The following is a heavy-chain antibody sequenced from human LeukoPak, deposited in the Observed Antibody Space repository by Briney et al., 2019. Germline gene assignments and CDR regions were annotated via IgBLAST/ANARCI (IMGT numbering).Heavy chain of an antibody. Sequence: ASVKVSCKASGYTFTGYYMHWVRQAPGQGLEWMGWINTNTGNPTYAQGFTGRFVFSLDTSVSTAYLQISSLKAEDTAVYYCARSRYYDILTGYGDYWGQGTLVTVSS. V-gene: IGHV7-4-1*02. CDR1: GYTFTGYY. CDR2: INTNTGNP. CDR3: ARSRYYDILTGYGDY. D-gene: IGHD3-9*01. J-gene: IGHJ4*02.